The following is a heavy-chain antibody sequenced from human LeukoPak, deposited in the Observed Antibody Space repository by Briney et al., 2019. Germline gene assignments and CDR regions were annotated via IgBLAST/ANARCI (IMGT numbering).Heavy chain of an antibody. D-gene: IGHD6-19*01. CDR3: ASSRGKGNFDY. J-gene: IGHJ4*02. CDR2: IYTSGST. Sequence: SETLSLTCTVSGGSISSYYWSWIRQPTGKGLEWIGRIYTSGSTNHNPSLKSRVTMSVDTSKNQFSLKLSSVTAADTAVYYCASSRGKGNFDYWGQGTLVTVSS. V-gene: IGHV4-4*07. CDR1: GGSISSYY.